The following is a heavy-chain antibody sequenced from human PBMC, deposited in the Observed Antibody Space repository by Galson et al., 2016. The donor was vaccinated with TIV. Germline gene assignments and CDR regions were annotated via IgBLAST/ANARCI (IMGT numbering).Heavy chain of an antibody. D-gene: IGHD1/OR15-1a*01. Sequence: CAISGDSVSSHSAWNWIRQSPSRGLEWLGRTYYRSKWYNDYALSVKSRIPINPDTSKNQFSLQLNSMTPEDTAVYYCARDRTLPGYYYNGMDVWGQGTTVTVSS. J-gene: IGHJ6*02. CDR3: ARDRTLPGYYYNGMDV. CDR1: GDSVSSHSA. V-gene: IGHV6-1*01. CDR2: TYYRSKWYN.